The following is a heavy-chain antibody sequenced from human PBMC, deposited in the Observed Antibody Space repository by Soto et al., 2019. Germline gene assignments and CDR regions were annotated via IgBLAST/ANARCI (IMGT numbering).Heavy chain of an antibody. J-gene: IGHJ6*03. CDR3: ARDRVGVNYGAHYYYYMDV. Sequence: GGSLRLSCAASGFTVSSNYMSWVRQAPGKGLEWVSVIYSGGSTYYADSVKGRFTISRDNSKNTLYLQMNSLRAEDTAVYYCARDRVGVNYGAHYYYYMDVWGKGTTVTVSS. CDR1: GFTVSSNY. D-gene: IGHD4-17*01. V-gene: IGHV3-66*01. CDR2: IYSGGST.